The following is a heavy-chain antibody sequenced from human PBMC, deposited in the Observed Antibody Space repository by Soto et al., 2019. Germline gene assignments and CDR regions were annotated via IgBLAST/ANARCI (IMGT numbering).Heavy chain of an antibody. J-gene: IGHJ6*02. D-gene: IGHD2-15*01. V-gene: IGHV1-46*01. CDR1: GYTFTSYY. CDR2: INPSGGST. Sequence: ASVKVSCKASGYTFTSYYMHWVRQAPGQGLEWMGIINPSGGSTSYAQKFQGRVTMTRDTSTSTVYMELSSLRSEDTAVYYCASDLVVVAATAYYYYGMDVWGQGTTVTVSS. CDR3: ASDLVVVAATAYYYYGMDV.